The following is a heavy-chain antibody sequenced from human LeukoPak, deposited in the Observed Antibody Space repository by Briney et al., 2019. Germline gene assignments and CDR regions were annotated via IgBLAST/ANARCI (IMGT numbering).Heavy chain of an antibody. CDR3: ASNQEYYYDSSGFVLDY. J-gene: IGHJ4*02. CDR2: ISSSSSYI. V-gene: IGHV3-21*01. Sequence: GGSLRLSCAASGFTFSSYSMNWVRQAPGKGLDWVSSISSSSSYIYYADSVKGRFTISRDNAKNSLYLQMNSLRAEDTAVYYCASNQEYYYDSSGFVLDYWGQGTLVTVSS. D-gene: IGHD3-22*01. CDR1: GFTFSSYS.